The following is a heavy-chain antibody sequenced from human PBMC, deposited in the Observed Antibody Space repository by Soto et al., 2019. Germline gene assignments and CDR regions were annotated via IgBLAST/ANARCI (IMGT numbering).Heavy chain of an antibody. CDR1: GGTFGNYA. J-gene: IGHJ4*02. V-gene: IGHV1-69*06. Sequence: SVKVSCKASGGTFGNYAISWVRQAPGQGLEWMGKIIPIFKTANYAQKFQGRITITADRSPRTDTAYMGLSSLRSEDTALYYCATAVGATKTFDYWGQGTLVTVSS. D-gene: IGHD1-26*01. CDR2: IIPIFKTA. CDR3: ATAVGATKTFDY.